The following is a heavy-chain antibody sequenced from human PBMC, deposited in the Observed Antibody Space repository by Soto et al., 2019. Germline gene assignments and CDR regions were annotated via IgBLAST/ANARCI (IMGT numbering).Heavy chain of an antibody. V-gene: IGHV1-46*01. Sequence: ASVKVSCKASGYTFTSYYMHWLLQAPGQGLEWMGIINPSGGSTSYAQKFQGRVTMTRDTSTSTVYMELSSLFSEDTAVYYCARGHEYGGNSDAFDIWGQGTVVTVSS. CDR2: INPSGGST. D-gene: IGHD4-17*01. CDR1: GYTFTSYY. CDR3: ARGHEYGGNSDAFDI. J-gene: IGHJ3*02.